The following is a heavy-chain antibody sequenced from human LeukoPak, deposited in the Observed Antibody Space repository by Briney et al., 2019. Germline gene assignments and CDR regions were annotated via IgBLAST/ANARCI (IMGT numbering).Heavy chain of an antibody. Sequence: ASVKVSCKASGYTFTSYDISWVRQAPGQGLEWMGWISAYSGDTNYAQKFQGRATMTTDTSTSTAYMELRSLRSEDTAVYYCARGRDGYSPFDYWGQGTLVTVSS. V-gene: IGHV1-18*01. CDR3: ARGRDGYSPFDY. CDR1: GYTFTSYD. CDR2: ISAYSGDT. D-gene: IGHD5-24*01. J-gene: IGHJ4*02.